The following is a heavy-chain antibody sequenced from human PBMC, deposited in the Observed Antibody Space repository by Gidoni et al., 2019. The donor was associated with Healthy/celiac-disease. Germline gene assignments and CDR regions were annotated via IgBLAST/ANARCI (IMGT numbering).Heavy chain of an antibody. D-gene: IGHD1-1*01. Sequence: QVQLQESGPGLVKPSQTLSLTCTVSGGSISSGSYYWSWIRQPAGKGLEWIGRIYTSGSTNYNPSLKSRFTISVDTSKTQFSLKLSSVTAADTAVYYCARGSRGWNDEIDYWGQGTLVTVSS. CDR1: GGSISSGSYY. CDR2: IYTSGST. V-gene: IGHV4-61*02. CDR3: ARGSRGWNDEIDY. J-gene: IGHJ4*02.